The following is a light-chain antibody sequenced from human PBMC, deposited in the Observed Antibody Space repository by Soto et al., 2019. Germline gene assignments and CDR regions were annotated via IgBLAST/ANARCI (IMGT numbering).Light chain of an antibody. Sequence: EIVLTQSPATLSLSPGERATLSCRASQSINIYLAWYQQKPGQAPRLLIYETSNRATGIPARFSGSGSGRDFTLTISSLEPEDFAVYYCQQRAKWPPITFGQGTRLEIK. CDR3: QQRAKWPPIT. CDR1: QSINIY. V-gene: IGKV3-11*02. CDR2: ETS. J-gene: IGKJ5*01.